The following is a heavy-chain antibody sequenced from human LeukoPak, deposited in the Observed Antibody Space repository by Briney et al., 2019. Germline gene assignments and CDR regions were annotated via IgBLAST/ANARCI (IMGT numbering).Heavy chain of an antibody. J-gene: IGHJ6*02. V-gene: IGHV3-7*01. CDR2: INQDGRER. CDR1: GFTFSSYW. Sequence: GGSLRLSCAASGFTFSSYWMSWVRQAPGRGLEWVAHINQDGRERDYLDSVKGRFTISRDNARDSLYLQMISLRDEDTAVYYCARGHYGLADWGQGTTVTVSS. CDR3: ARGHYGLAD.